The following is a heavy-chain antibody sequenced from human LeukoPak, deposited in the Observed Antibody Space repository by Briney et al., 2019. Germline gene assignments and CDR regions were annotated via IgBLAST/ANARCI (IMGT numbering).Heavy chain of an antibody. CDR3: ARGRRHLITMIVVGAKSGAFDI. Sequence: GASVKVSCKASGYTFTGYYMHWVRQAPGQGLEWMGWINPNSGGTNYAQKFQGRVTMTRDTSISTAYMELSRLRSDDTAVYYCARGRRHLITMIVVGAKSGAFDIWGQGTMVTVSS. CDR2: INPNSGGT. V-gene: IGHV1-2*02. J-gene: IGHJ3*02. D-gene: IGHD3-22*01. CDR1: GYTFTGYY.